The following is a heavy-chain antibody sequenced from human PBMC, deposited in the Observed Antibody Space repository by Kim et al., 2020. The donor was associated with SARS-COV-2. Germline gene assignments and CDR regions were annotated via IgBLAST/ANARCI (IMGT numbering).Heavy chain of an antibody. V-gene: IGHV3-30*18. CDR3: AKVGYSSGIGDY. J-gene: IGHJ4*02. CDR2: ISYDGSNK. D-gene: IGHD1-26*01. Sequence: GGSLRLSCAASGFTFSSYGMHWVRQAPGKGLEWVAVISYDGSNKYYADSVKGRFTISRDNSKNTLYLQMNSLRAEDTAVYYCAKVGYSSGIGDYWGQGTLGTVSP. CDR1: GFTFSSYG.